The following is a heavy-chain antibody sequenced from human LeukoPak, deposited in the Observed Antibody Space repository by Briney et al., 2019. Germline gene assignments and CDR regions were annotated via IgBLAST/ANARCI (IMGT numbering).Heavy chain of an antibody. CDR3: ARDLIYGSGSYLFDP. D-gene: IGHD3-10*01. CDR1: GYTFTGYY. J-gene: IGHJ5*02. CDR2: INTYNGNT. Sequence: ASVKVSCKASGYTFTGYYMHWVRQAPGQGLEWMGWINTYNGNTNYAQKFQGRVTMTTDTSTSTVYMELRSLRSDDTAIYYCARDLIYGSGSYLFDPWGQGTLVTVSS. V-gene: IGHV1-18*04.